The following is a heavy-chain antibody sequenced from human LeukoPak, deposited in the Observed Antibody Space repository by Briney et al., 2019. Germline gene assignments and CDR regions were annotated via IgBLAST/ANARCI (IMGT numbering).Heavy chain of an antibody. CDR3: ALQENSLFDY. CDR2: IHPNSGVT. V-gene: IGHV1-2*02. Sequence: ASVKVSCKASGYTFTGYYIHWARQAPGQGLEWMGWIHPNSGVTKYAQKFQGRVTLAKDTSISTAYMELTRLRSDDTAVYYCALQENSLFDYWGQGTLVTVSS. J-gene: IGHJ4*02. CDR1: GYTFTGYY. D-gene: IGHD1-7*01.